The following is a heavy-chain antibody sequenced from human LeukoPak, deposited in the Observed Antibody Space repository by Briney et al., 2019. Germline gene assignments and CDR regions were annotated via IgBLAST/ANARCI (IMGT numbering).Heavy chain of an antibody. V-gene: IGHV4-61*08. Sequence: SETLSLTCTVSGGSISSGGYYWSWIRQHPGKGLEWIGYIYYSGSTNYNPSLKSRVTISVDTSKNQFSLKLSSVTAADTALYYCARHLDFWSGYYRPSGYYYYGMDVWGQGTTVTVSS. D-gene: IGHD3-3*01. CDR1: GGSISSGGYY. CDR2: IYYSGST. J-gene: IGHJ6*02. CDR3: ARHLDFWSGYYRPSGYYYYGMDV.